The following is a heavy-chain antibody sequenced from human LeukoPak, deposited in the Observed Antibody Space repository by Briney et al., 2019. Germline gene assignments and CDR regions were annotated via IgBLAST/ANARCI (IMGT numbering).Heavy chain of an antibody. D-gene: IGHD4-23*01. V-gene: IGHV3-33*08. CDR3: ARFQPDGGNSELDY. CDR1: GFTFSSYG. J-gene: IGHJ4*02. Sequence: GGSLRLSCAASGFTFSSYGMHWVRQAPGKGREWVAVIWYDGSNKYYADSVKGRFTISRDNSKNTLYLQMNSLRAEDTAVYYCARFQPDGGNSELDYWGQGTLVTVSS. CDR2: IWYDGSNK.